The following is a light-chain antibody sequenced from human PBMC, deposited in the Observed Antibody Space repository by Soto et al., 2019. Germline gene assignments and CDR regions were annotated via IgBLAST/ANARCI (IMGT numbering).Light chain of an antibody. V-gene: IGKV2-28*01. CDR2: LAS. J-gene: IGKJ1*01. Sequence: EIVMTQSPLSLTVTPGEPASISCKSSQSLQHNNGNPLLDWYMQKPGQSPQLLIYLASTRAPGAPDRVSGSGSGTDFTLRISTVEADDAAIYYCMQALQTPRTFGQGTKLEI. CDR3: MQALQTPRT. CDR1: QSLQHNNGNPL.